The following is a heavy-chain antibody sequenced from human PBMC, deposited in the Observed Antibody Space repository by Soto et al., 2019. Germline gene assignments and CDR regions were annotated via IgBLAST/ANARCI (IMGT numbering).Heavy chain of an antibody. CDR2: INHSGST. Sequence: QVQLQQWAAGLLKPPATLSITCAVYGGSFSGYYWTCIRQPPGKGLAWIGEINHSGSTNYNPSLKRGVTISVETSTNQFSLKLSSGTGADTAVDYCARSRRKRWGAGFDSWGQGTLVTVSS. V-gene: IGHV4-34*01. CDR3: ARSRRKRWGAGFDS. CDR1: GGSFSGYY. D-gene: IGHD3-16*01. J-gene: IGHJ4*02.